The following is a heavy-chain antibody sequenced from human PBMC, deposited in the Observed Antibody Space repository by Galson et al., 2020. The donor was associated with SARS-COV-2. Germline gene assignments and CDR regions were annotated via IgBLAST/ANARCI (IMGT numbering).Heavy chain of an antibody. J-gene: IGHJ4*02. Sequence: TGGSLRLSCAASGFTVSSNYMSWVRQAPGKGLERVSVIYSGGSTYYADSVKGRFTISRDNSKNTLYLQMNSLRAEDTAVYYCARDKLGSAAGTGYWGQGTLVTVSS. CDR3: ARDKLGSAAGTGY. V-gene: IGHV3-66*01. CDR2: IYSGGST. CDR1: GFTVSSNY. D-gene: IGHD6-13*01.